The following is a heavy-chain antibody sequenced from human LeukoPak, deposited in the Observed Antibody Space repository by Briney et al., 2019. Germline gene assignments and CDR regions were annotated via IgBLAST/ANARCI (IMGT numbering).Heavy chain of an antibody. CDR1: GYILSRYA. V-gene: IGHV1-3*01. CDR3: ARGDIVVVPAAINWFDP. J-gene: IGHJ5*02. CDR2: INAGNGNT. D-gene: IGHD2-2*01. Sequence: ASVKVSCKASGYILSRYAMNWVRQAPGQRLEWMGWINAGNGNTKYSQKFQGRVTITRDTSASTAYMELSSLRSDDTAVYYCARGDIVVVPAAINWFDPWGQGTLVTVSS.